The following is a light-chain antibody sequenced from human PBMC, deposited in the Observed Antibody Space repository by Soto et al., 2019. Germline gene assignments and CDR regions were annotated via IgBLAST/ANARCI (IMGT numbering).Light chain of an antibody. CDR1: QSISTW. V-gene: IGKV1-5*01. CDR2: DVS. CDR3: QHCNTSWT. J-gene: IGKJ1*01. Sequence: DIQMTQSPSTLSASVGDRVTITCRASQSISTWLAWYQQKPGKAPKLLIYDVSSLESGVPSRFSGSGSGTEFTLTISSLQPDDFATYYCQHCNTSWTFGLGTKVEIK.